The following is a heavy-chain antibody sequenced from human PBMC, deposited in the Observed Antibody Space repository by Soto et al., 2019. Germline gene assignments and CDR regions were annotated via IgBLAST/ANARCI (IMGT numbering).Heavy chain of an antibody. V-gene: IGHV3-53*01. J-gene: IGHJ4*02. Sequence: EVQLVASGGGLIQPGGSLILSCAASGFAVNSNYMSWVRQAPGKGLEWVSVIFGGGSTFYSDSVKGRFTISRDNSKNTVFLQMNSLRAEDTAVYYCVRTSSYWGQGTRVIVSS. CDR1: GFAVNSNY. D-gene: IGHD2-2*01. CDR3: VRTSSY. CDR2: IFGGGST.